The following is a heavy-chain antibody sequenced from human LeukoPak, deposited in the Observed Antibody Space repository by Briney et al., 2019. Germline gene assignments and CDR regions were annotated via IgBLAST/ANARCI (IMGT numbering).Heavy chain of an antibody. CDR3: AKGGAGHCSSTSCLYYFDY. J-gene: IGHJ4*02. CDR2: ISYDGSNK. Sequence: QSGGSLRLSCAASGFTFSSYAMHWVRQAPGKGLEWVAIISYDGSNKYYAESVKGWFTISRDNFKNALLLQMNSLRAEDTAVYYCAKGGAGHCSSTSCLYYFDYWGQGTLVTVST. D-gene: IGHD2-2*01. CDR1: GFTFSSYA. V-gene: IGHV3-30-3*01.